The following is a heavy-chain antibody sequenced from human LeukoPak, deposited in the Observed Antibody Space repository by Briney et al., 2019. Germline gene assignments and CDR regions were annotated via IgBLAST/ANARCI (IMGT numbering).Heavy chain of an antibody. J-gene: IGHJ4*02. V-gene: IGHV1-69*04. D-gene: IGHD3-22*01. CDR1: GGTSSSYA. CDR2: IIPILGIA. Sequence: GASVKVSCKASGGTSSSYAISWVRQAPGQGLEWMGRIIPILGIANYAQKFQGRVTITADKSTSTAYMELSSLRSEDTAVYYCARTYYYDSSGYYSLFYWGQGTLVTVSS. CDR3: ARTYYYDSSGYYSLFY.